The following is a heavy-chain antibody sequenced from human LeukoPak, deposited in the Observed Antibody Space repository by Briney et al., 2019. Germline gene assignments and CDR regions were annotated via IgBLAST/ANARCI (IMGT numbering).Heavy chain of an antibody. Sequence: PGGSLRLSCAASGFTFSSYGMHWVRQAPGKGLEWVAVISYDGSNKYYADSVKGRFTISRDNSKNTLYLQMNSLRAEDTAVYYCAEDDGSDYGGKGDFDYWGQGTLVTVSS. D-gene: IGHD4-23*01. J-gene: IGHJ4*02. V-gene: IGHV3-30*18. CDR2: ISYDGSNK. CDR3: AEDDGSDYGGKGDFDY. CDR1: GFTFSSYG.